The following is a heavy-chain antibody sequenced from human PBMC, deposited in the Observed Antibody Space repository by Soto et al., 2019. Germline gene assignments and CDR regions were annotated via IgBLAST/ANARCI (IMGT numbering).Heavy chain of an antibody. CDR2: IYYSGST. D-gene: IGHD3-10*01. Sequence: QVQLQESGPGLVKPSETLSLTCTVPGGSISSYYWSWIRQPPGKGLEWIGYIYYSGSTNYNPSLNSRVTISVDTSKNQFSLKLSSVTAADTAVYYCARVWGGAFDIWGKGTMVTVSS. V-gene: IGHV4-59*01. CDR1: GGSISSYY. J-gene: IGHJ3*02. CDR3: ARVWGGAFDI.